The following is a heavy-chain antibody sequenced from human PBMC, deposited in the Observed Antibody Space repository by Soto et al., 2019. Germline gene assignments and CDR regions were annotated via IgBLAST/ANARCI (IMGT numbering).Heavy chain of an antibody. V-gene: IGHV3-23*01. J-gene: IGHJ6*02. D-gene: IGHD1-26*01. CDR2: ISGSGGST. Sequence: GGSLRLSCAASGFTFSSYAMRWVRKAPGKGLEWVSAISGSGGSTYYADSVKGRVTISRDNSKNTLYLQMNSLRAEDTAVYYCAKSPREGYYYYGMEVWGQGTTVTVAS. CDR3: AKSPREGYYYYGMEV. CDR1: GFTFSSYA.